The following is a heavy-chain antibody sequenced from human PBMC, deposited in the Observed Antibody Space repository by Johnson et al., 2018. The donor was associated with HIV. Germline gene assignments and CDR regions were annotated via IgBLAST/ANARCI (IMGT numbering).Heavy chain of an antibody. V-gene: IGHV3-30-3*01. CDR1: GFTFSSYA. CDR3: AREEGNYILTRGDAFDI. J-gene: IGHJ3*02. CDR2: ISSDGSNK. D-gene: IGHD3-9*01. Sequence: QVQLVESGGGVVQPGRSLTLSCAASGFTFSSYAMPWVRPAPGKGLEWVAVISSDGSNKYYDASVTGRFPISRDNAKNSLYLQMNSLSAEDTAVYYCAREEGNYILTRGDAFDICGQGTMVTVSS.